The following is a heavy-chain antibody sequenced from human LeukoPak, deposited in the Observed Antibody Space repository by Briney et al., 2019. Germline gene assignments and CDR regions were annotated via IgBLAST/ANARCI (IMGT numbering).Heavy chain of an antibody. Sequence: GGSLRLSCAASGFTFSSYSMTWVRQAPGKGLEWVSSISSSSSYIYYADSVKGRFTISRDNAKNSLYLQMNSLRAEDTAVYYCARYSGSYRFYGMDVWGQGTTVAVSS. CDR3: ARYSGSYRFYGMDV. D-gene: IGHD1-26*01. J-gene: IGHJ6*02. CDR2: ISSSSSYI. CDR1: GFTFSSYS. V-gene: IGHV3-21*01.